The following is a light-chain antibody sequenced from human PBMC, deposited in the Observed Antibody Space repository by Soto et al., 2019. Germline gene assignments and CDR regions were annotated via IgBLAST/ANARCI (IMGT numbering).Light chain of an antibody. CDR2: EAS. CDR1: QSISDS. Sequence: DIQMTQSPSTLSASVGDRVTITCRASQSISDSLAWYQQKPGRAPKLLIYEASSLKSGVPSRFSGSRSWTEYTLTISSLQPDDFATYYCQQDNGYWTFGQGTKVEIK. V-gene: IGKV1-5*03. J-gene: IGKJ1*01. CDR3: QQDNGYWT.